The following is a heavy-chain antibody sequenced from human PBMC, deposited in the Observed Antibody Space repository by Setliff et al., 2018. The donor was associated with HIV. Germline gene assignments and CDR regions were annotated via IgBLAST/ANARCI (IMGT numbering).Heavy chain of an antibody. Sequence: SETLSLTCTVSGDSISGYHWSWIRQPAGKGLEWIGRAYMSVTSNYNPSLRSRVTMSVDTSKNQFSLNLSSVTAADTAVYYCAKHGGRFFDYWGQGTLVTVSS. CDR1: GDSISGYH. J-gene: IGHJ4*02. D-gene: IGHD2-15*01. V-gene: IGHV4-4*07. CDR3: AKHGGRFFDY. CDR2: AYMSVTS.